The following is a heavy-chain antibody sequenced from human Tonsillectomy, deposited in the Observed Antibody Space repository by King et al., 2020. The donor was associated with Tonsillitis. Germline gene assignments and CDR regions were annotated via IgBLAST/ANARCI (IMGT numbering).Heavy chain of an antibody. D-gene: IGHD2-15*01. Sequence: QLVQSGGGLVQPGRSLRLSCAASGFTFDDYAMHWGRQAPGKGLEWVSGISWNSGSIGYGDSVKGRFTISRDNAKNSLYLQMNSLRAEDTALYYCAKGRYCSGGSCPIGDYWGQGTLVTVSS. CDR2: ISWNSGSI. J-gene: IGHJ4*02. CDR1: GFTFDDYA. CDR3: AKGRYCSGGSCPIGDY. V-gene: IGHV3-9*01.